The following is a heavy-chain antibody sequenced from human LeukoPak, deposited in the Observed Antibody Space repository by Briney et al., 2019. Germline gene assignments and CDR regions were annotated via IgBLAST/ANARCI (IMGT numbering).Heavy chain of an antibody. J-gene: IGHJ4*02. D-gene: IGHD2-15*01. Sequence: GGSLRLSCAASGFTFSSYAMSWVRQAPGKGLEWVSAISGSGGSTYYADSVKGRFTTSRDTSKNTLYLQMNSLRAEDTAVFYCAKECSGGGCYDYWGQGALVTVSS. V-gene: IGHV3-23*01. CDR2: ISGSGGST. CDR1: GFTFSSYA. CDR3: AKECSGGGCYDY.